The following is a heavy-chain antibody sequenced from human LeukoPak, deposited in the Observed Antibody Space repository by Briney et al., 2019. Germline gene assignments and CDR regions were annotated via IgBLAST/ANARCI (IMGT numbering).Heavy chain of an antibody. CDR1: VYTFNIYG. V-gene: IGHV1-18*01. CDR3: AKSRPWSMSSGWFWDY. D-gene: IGHD6-19*01. J-gene: IGHJ4*02. CDR2: ISAYNGNT. Sequence: ASVKVSCKASVYTFNIYGITWVRQAPGQGLEWMGWISAYNGNTNYTEKLQGRVTMTTDTSTSTAYMELRRLRSDDTAVYYCAKSRPWSMSSGWFWDYWGQGTLVTVSS.